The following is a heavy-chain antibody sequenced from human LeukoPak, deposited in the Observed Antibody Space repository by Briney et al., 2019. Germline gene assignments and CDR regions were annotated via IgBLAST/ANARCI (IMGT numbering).Heavy chain of an antibody. Sequence: ASVKVSCKASGYTLTDYYMHWVRQAPGQGLEWMGWINPNSGGTNYAQKFQGWVTMTRDTSISTAYMELSRLRSDDTAVYYCARDGDTAMVIGRYYYYYYGMDVWGQGTTVTVSS. J-gene: IGHJ6*02. D-gene: IGHD5-18*01. V-gene: IGHV1-2*04. CDR1: GYTLTDYY. CDR2: INPNSGGT. CDR3: ARDGDTAMVIGRYYYYYYGMDV.